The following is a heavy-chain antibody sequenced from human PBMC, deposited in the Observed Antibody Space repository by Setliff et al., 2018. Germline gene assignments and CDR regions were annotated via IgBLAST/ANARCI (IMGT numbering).Heavy chain of an antibody. V-gene: IGHV1-18*01. J-gene: IGHJ4*02. Sequence: ASVKVSCKTSGYALTDSVVSWVRQAPGQGLEWVGWISGYSGNTYYAQRLQGRVTMTTDTSTSTVYMEIRSLRSDDTAVYYCARGNYGDPDYWGQGTLVTVSS. CDR2: ISGYSGNT. CDR1: GYALTDSV. CDR3: ARGNYGDPDY. D-gene: IGHD4-17*01.